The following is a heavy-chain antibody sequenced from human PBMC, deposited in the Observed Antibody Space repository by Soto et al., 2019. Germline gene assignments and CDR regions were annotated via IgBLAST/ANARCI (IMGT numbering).Heavy chain of an antibody. Sequence: QVQLQESGPGLVKPSGTLSLTCAVSGGSISSSNWWSWVRQPPGKGLEWIGEIYHSGSTNYNPSLKSRVTISEDKSKNQFSLKLSSVTAADTAVYYCARGARDIVVVPAAPGYYYGMDVWGQGTTVTVSS. CDR2: IYHSGST. D-gene: IGHD2-2*01. V-gene: IGHV4-4*02. CDR3: ARGARDIVVVPAAPGYYYGMDV. J-gene: IGHJ6*02. CDR1: GGSISSSNW.